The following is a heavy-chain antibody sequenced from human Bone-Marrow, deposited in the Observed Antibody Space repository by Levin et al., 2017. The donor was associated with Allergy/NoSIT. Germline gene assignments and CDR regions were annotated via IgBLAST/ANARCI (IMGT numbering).Heavy chain of an antibody. CDR1: GGSISSDS. V-gene: IGHV4-59*08. CDR3: ARHVSCINGVCYSGFDY. D-gene: IGHD2-8*01. Sequence: SETLSLTCTVSGGSISSDSWSWIRQPPGKGLEWIGYIYNSGNTYYNPSLKSRVTISVDTSNNQFSLKLSSVTAAATAVFYCARHVSCINGVCYSGFDYWGQGTLVTVSS. J-gene: IGHJ4*02. CDR2: IYNSGNT.